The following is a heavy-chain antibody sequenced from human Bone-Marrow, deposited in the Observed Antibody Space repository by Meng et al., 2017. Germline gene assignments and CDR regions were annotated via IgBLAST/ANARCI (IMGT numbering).Heavy chain of an antibody. J-gene: IGHJ4*03. CDR2: IYYSGST. CDR1: GGSISSYY. D-gene: IGHD3-16*02. CDR3: ARGDRYVWGSYRSFDY. V-gene: IGHV4-59*01. Sequence: SETLSLTCTVSGGSISSYYWSWIRQPPGKGLEWIGYIYYSGSTNYNPSLKSRVTISVDTSKNQFSLKLSSVTAADTAVYYCARGDRYVWGSYRSFDYWGQGTLVTVSS.